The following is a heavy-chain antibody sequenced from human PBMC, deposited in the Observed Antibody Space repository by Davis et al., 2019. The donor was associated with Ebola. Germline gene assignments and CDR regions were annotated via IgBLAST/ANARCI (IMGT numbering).Heavy chain of an antibody. CDR3: ARDRGYGDAFDI. J-gene: IGHJ3*02. Sequence: SETLSLTCTVSGGSVSSGSYYWSWIRQPPGKGLEWIGYIYYSGSTNYKPSLKSRVTISVDTSKNQFSLKLSSVTAADTAVYYCARDRGYGDAFDIWGQGTMVTVSS. CDR2: IYYSGST. D-gene: IGHD5-12*01. V-gene: IGHV4-61*01. CDR1: GGSVSSGSYY.